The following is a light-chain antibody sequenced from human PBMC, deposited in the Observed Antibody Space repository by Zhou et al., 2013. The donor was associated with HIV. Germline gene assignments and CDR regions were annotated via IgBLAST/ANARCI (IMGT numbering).Light chain of an antibody. CDR1: RSISSY. CDR2: AAS. J-gene: IGKJ2*01. CDR3: QQYGHSPPYT. V-gene: IGKV1-39*01. Sequence: DIQMTQSPSSLSASVGDRVTITCRASRSISSYLNWYQQKPGKAPKLLIYAASSLQSGVPSRFSGSGSGTDFTLTISRLEPEDFAVYYCQQYGHSPPYTFGQGTKLEIK.